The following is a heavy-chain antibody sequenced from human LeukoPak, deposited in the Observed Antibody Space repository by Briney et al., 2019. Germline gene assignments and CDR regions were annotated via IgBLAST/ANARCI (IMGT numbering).Heavy chain of an antibody. CDR2: IWHDGSHK. CDR1: GFTFSTYG. D-gene: IGHD2-8*01. J-gene: IGHJ3*01. V-gene: IGHV3-33*01. CDR3: ARGWGSKVYASAFDV. Sequence: GGSLRLSCAASGFTFSTYGMHWVRQAPGKGLEWITVIWHDGSHKDYADSVKGRFTISRDNSKNTVYLQMNDLRAEDTALYYCARGWGSKVYASAFDVWGQGTMVTVSS.